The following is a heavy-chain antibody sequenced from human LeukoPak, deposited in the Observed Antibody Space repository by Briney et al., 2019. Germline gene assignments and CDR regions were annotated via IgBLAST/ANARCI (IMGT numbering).Heavy chain of an antibody. J-gene: IGHJ4*02. D-gene: IGHD6-19*01. V-gene: IGHV4-4*07. Sequence: SETLSLTCTVSGDSLSTYYWSWIRQPAGKGLEWIGRIHTSGTTKYNPSLKRRVTMSLDTSKNQFSLRLSSVTAADTAVYYCARGKWLVVYYFDYWGQGSLVTVSS. CDR1: GDSLSTYY. CDR3: ARGKWLVVYYFDY. CDR2: IHTSGTT.